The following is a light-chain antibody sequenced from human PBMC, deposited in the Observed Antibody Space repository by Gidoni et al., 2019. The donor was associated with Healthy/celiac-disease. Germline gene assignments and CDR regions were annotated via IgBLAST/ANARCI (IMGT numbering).Light chain of an antibody. CDR1: QSHLHSNGYNY. CDR3: MQALQTPWT. J-gene: IGKJ1*01. V-gene: IGKV2-28*01. Sequence: DMVMTQSPLSLPVTPGEPASISCRSSQSHLHSNGYNYLDWYLQKPGQSPQLLIYLGSNRASGVPDRFSGSGSGTDFTLNSSRVEAEDVGVSYCMQALQTPWTFGQGTKVEIK. CDR2: LGS.